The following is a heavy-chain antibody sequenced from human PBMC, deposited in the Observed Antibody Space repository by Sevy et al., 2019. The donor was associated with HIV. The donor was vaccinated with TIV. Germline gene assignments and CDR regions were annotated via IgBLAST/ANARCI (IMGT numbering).Heavy chain of an antibody. V-gene: IGHV3-30*02. CDR2: IRYDGSDK. CDR1: GFTFTNYG. D-gene: IGHD6-13*01. J-gene: IGHJ4*02. CDR3: AKDLAGPGRRYFDS. Sequence: GGSLRLSCAASGFTFTNYGMHWVRQVPGKGLEWVTFIRYDGSDKYYAASVKDRFTISRDDSKNTLYLQMDSLRPEDTAIYYCAKDLAGPGRRYFDSWGQGTLVTVSS.